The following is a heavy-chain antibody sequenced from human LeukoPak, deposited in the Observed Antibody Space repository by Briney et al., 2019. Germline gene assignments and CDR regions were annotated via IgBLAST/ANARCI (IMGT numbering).Heavy chain of an antibody. D-gene: IGHD2-2*01. V-gene: IGHV1-69*13. CDR2: IIPIFGTA. CDR3: AVKRGEYCSSTSCYFSHGMDV. J-gene: IGHJ6*04. CDR1: GGTFSSYA. Sequence: ASVKVSCKASGGTFSSYAISWVRQAPGRGLEWMGGIIPIFGTANYAQKFQGRVTITADESTSTAYMELSSLRSEDTAVYYCAVKRGEYCSSTSCYFSHGMDVWGKGTTVTVSS.